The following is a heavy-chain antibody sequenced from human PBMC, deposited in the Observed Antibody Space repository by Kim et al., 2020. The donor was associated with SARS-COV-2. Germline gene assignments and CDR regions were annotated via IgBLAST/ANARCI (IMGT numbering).Heavy chain of an antibody. V-gene: IGHV3-9*01. D-gene: IGHD2-8*01. CDR3: AKANGRDAFDI. CDR2: ISWNSGSI. CDR1: GFTFDDYA. Sequence: GGSLRLSCAASGFTFDDYAMHWVRQAPGKGLEWVSGISWNSGSIGYADSVKGRFTISRDNAKNSLYLQMNSLRAEDTALYYCAKANGRDAFDIWGQGTMV. J-gene: IGHJ3*02.